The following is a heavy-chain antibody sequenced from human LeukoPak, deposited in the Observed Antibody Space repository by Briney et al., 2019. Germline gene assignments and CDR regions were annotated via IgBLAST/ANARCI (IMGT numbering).Heavy chain of an antibody. V-gene: IGHV3-23*01. D-gene: IGHD3-10*01. CDR2: ISDNDGTT. J-gene: IGHJ1*01. Sequence: PGGSLTLSCVASGFTFNNYAMSWLRQTPGKGLEWVSGISDNDGTTYYTDSVKGRFTISRDNSKDTVSLQMNNLKAADTALYFCVRHDSYIPFWGQGSLVTVSS. CDR1: GFTFNNYA. CDR3: VRHDSYIPF.